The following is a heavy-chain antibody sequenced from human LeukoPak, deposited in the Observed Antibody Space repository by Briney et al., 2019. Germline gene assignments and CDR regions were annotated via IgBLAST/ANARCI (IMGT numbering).Heavy chain of an antibody. CDR2: ISYDGSNK. D-gene: IGHD6-6*01. Sequence: GGSLRLSCAASGFTFSSYAMHWVRQAPGKGLEWVAVISYDGSNKYYADSVKGRFTISRDNSKNTLYLQMNSLRAEDTAVYYCARDGIAARSGNDYWGQGTLVTVSS. J-gene: IGHJ4*02. V-gene: IGHV3-30-3*01. CDR3: ARDGIAARSGNDY. CDR1: GFTFSSYA.